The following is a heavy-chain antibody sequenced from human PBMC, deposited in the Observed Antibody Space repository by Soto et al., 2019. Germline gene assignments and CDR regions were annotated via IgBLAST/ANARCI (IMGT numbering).Heavy chain of an antibody. CDR2: ISYDGSNK. CDR1: GFTFSSYA. J-gene: IGHJ6*02. CDR3: ARVHSSRGVYYYYGMDV. D-gene: IGHD2-2*01. V-gene: IGHV3-30-3*01. Sequence: GGSLRLSCAASGFTFSSYAMHWVRQAPGKGLEWVAVISYDGSNKYYADSVKGRFTISRDNSKNTLYLQMNSLRAEDTAVYYCARVHSSRGVYYYYGMDVWGQGTTVTVSS.